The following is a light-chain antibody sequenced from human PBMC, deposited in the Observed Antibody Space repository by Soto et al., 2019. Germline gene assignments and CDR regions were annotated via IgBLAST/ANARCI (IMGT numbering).Light chain of an antibody. CDR2: GAS. CDR1: QSVSSSY. CDR3: QQYGRSPPT. J-gene: IGKJ1*01. V-gene: IGKV3-20*01. Sequence: EIVLTQSPGTLSLSPGERATLSCRASQSVSSSYLAWYQQKPGQAPRLLIYGASSRATGIPDRFSGSGSGTDFALTISRLEPEDFAVYYCQQYGRSPPTFRQGTKVEIK.